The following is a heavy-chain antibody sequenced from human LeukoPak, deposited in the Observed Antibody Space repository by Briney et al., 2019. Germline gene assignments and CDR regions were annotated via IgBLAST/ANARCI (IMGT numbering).Heavy chain of an antibody. CDR1: GFTLSRYS. D-gene: IGHD2-15*01. Sequence: PGWSLRLSRAASGFTLSRYSMNWVRQAPGKGREWVSSISSSSSYIYYADSVKGRFTISRDNAKNSLYLQMTSLRAEDTAVYYCARSVVVAAATRGSDYWGQGTLVTVSS. CDR3: ARSVVVAAATRGSDY. CDR2: ISSSSSYI. V-gene: IGHV3-21*01. J-gene: IGHJ4*02.